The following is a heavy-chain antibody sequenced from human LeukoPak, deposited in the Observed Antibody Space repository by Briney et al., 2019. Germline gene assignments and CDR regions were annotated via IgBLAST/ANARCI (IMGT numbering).Heavy chain of an antibody. Sequence: PSQTLSLTCTVSGGSISSGSYYWSWIRQPAGKGLEWIGRIYTSGSTNYNPSLKSRVTISVDTSKNQFSLKLSSVTAADTAVYYCASRWELADAFDIWGQGTMVTVSP. V-gene: IGHV4-61*02. CDR1: GGSISSGSYY. CDR2: IYTSGST. D-gene: IGHD1-26*01. J-gene: IGHJ3*02. CDR3: ASRWELADAFDI.